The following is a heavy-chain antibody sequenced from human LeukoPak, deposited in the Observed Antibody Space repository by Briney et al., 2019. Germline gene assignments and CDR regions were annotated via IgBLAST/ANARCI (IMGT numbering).Heavy chain of an antibody. V-gene: IGHV3-7*03. D-gene: IGHD6-13*01. CDR1: GFTFSSYW. CDR2: IKQDGSEK. Sequence: GGSLRLSCAASGFTFSSYWMSWVRQAPGKGLEWVANIKQDGSEKYYVDSVKGRFTISRDNAKNSLYLQMNSLRAEDTAVYSCASRPGSSWDYYFAYWGQGTLVTVSS. J-gene: IGHJ4*02. CDR3: ASRPGSSWDYYFAY.